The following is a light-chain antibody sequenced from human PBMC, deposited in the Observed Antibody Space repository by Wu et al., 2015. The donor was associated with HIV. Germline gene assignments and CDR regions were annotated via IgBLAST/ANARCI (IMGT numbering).Light chain of an antibody. V-gene: IGKV3-20*01. J-gene: IGKJ1*01. CDR2: GVS. CDR1: ESISANY. CDR3: QESGKT. Sequence: EIVLTQSPGTLPLSPGERATLSCRSSESISANYLAWYQQKPGQAPRLLIFGVSNRATGIPARFSGSGSGTDFTLTISRLEPEDFAVYYCQESGKTFGLGTKVDLK.